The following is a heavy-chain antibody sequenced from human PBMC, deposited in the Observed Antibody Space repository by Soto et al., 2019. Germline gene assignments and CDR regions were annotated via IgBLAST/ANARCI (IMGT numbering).Heavy chain of an antibody. CDR2: ISIYNGNT. V-gene: IGHV1-18*01. J-gene: IGHJ4*02. CDR1: GYTFTNNA. CDR3: ATADPGHKFDS. Sequence: ASVKVSCKASGYTFTNNAISWVRQAPGQGLEWMGWISIYNGNTNYALKFQGRITMTTDTSTRTGYLELGSLRPDDTAVYYCATADPGHKFDSWGQGTQVTVSS.